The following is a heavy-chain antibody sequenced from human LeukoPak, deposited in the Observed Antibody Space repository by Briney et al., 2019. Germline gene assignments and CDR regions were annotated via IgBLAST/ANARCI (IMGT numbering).Heavy chain of an antibody. CDR3: AKDASIVGATDFDD. Sequence: GGSLRLSCAASGFTFSSYAMSWVRQAPGKGLEWLSAISGSGGSTYYADSVKGRFTISRDNSKNTLYLQMNSLRAEDTAVHYCAKDASIVGATDFDDWGQATLVTVSS. V-gene: IGHV3-23*01. D-gene: IGHD1-26*01. CDR1: GFTFSSYA. J-gene: IGHJ4*02. CDR2: ISGSGGST.